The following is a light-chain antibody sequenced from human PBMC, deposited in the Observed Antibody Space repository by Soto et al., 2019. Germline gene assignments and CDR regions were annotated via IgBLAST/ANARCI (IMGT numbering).Light chain of an antibody. V-gene: IGKV3D-11*01. CDR3: QQRTNWPWT. Sequence: EIVMTQSPATLSVSPGEGATLSCRASQGIGSTLAWYQHKPGQTPRLLIYDASTRATGVPARFSGSGSGTDFALTISGLEPEDFAVYYCQQRTNWPWTFGQGTKVDIK. CDR2: DAS. J-gene: IGKJ1*01. CDR1: QGIGST.